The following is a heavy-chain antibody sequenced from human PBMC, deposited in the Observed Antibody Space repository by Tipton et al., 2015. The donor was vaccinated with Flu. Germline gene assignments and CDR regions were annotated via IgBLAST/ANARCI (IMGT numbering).Heavy chain of an antibody. CDR3: ASSGSYWMMFDY. V-gene: IGHV3-53*01. CDR2: IYSGGST. CDR1: GFSVSSNY. J-gene: IGHJ4*02. Sequence: GSLRLSCAASGFSVSSNYMSWVRQAPGKGLEWVSVIYSGGSTYYADSVKGRFTISRDNSKNTLYLQMNSLRAEDTAVYYCASSGSYWMMFDYWGQGTLVTVSS. D-gene: IGHD3-10*01.